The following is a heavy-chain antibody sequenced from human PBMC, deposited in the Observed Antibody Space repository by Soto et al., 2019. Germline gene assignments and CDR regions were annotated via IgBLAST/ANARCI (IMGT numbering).Heavy chain of an antibody. V-gene: IGHV4-39*01. CDR2: IYFTGNT. Sequence: KTSETLSLTCSASGGSITSRSHFWGWVRQPPGKGLEWIGTIYFTGNTYYTPSLQSRLTRSIDTSKNEFSLRLNSVTAADTAVYYCAGQTFTIAAASYGRSNWFDPWGPGTLVTVSS. J-gene: IGHJ5*02. CDR1: GGSITSRSHF. CDR3: AGQTFTIAAASYGRSNWFDP. D-gene: IGHD6-25*01.